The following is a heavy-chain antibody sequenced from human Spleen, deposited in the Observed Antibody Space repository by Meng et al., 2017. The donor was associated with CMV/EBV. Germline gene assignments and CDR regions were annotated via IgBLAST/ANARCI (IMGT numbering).Heavy chain of an antibody. CDR2: INNDGSST. Sequence: GGSLRLSCAASGFTFSHYWMHWVRQVPGKGLVWVSRINNDGSSTIYADSVKGRFTISRDNAKNTLYLQMNSLRAEDTAVYYCAREAEGDARNAFDIWGQGTMVTVSS. V-gene: IGHV3-74*01. D-gene: IGHD3-16*01. CDR3: AREAEGDARNAFDI. J-gene: IGHJ3*02. CDR1: GFTFSHYW.